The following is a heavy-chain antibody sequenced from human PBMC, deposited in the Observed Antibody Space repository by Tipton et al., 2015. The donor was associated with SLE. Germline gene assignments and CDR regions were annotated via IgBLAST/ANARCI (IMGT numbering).Heavy chain of an antibody. CDR3: ARGSSRHGAFDI. Sequence: LRLSCAVYGGSFSGYYWSWIRQPPGKGLEWIGEINHSGSTNYNPSLKSRVTISVDTSKNQFSLKLSSVTAADTAVYYCARGSSRHGAFDIWGQGTMVTVSS. J-gene: IGHJ3*02. CDR2: INHSGST. V-gene: IGHV4-34*01. CDR1: GGSFSGYY. D-gene: IGHD2-2*01.